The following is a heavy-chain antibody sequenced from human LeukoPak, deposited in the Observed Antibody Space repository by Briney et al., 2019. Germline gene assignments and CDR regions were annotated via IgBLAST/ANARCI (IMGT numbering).Heavy chain of an antibody. CDR3: ARELELFAFDI. CDR1: GFTFSSYE. CDR2: ISSSGSTI. D-gene: IGHD1-7*01. Sequence: GGSLRLSCAASGFTFSSYEMNWVRQAPGKGLEWVSYISSSGSTIYSADSVKGRFTISRDNAKNTLYLHMNSLRAEDTAVYYCARELELFAFDIWGQGTMVTVSS. V-gene: IGHV3-48*03. J-gene: IGHJ3*02.